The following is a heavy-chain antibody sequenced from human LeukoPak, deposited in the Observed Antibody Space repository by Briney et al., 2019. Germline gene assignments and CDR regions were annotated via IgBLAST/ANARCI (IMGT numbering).Heavy chain of an antibody. CDR1: GFTFSTYN. V-gene: IGHV3-48*02. Sequence: GGSLRLSCAVSGFTFSTYNMNWVRQAPGKGLEWVSYMSSSSNNRYYAGSVKGRFTISRDNAKNSLYLQMNSLRDEDTAVYYCARGTGTNVLRPFDYWGQGTLVNVSS. J-gene: IGHJ4*02. CDR3: ARGTGTNVLRPFDY. D-gene: IGHD2/OR15-2a*01. CDR2: MSSSSNNR.